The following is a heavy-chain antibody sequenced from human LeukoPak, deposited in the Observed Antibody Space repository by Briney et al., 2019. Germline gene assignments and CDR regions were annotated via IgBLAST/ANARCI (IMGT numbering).Heavy chain of an antibody. D-gene: IGHD5-18*01. CDR1: GFTFSTYT. Sequence: GGSLRLSCAASGFTFSTYTMNWVRQAPGKGLEWVSFISISSSYIYYADSVKGRFTISRDNAKNSLYLQMNSLRAEDTAVYYCARGPHSALDTDNAFDIWGQGTMVTVSP. CDR3: ARGPHSALDTDNAFDI. J-gene: IGHJ3*02. CDR2: ISISSSYI. V-gene: IGHV3-21*06.